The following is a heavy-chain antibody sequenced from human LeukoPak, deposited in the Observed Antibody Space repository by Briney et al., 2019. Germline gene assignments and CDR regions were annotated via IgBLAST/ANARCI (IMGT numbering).Heavy chain of an antibody. Sequence: GGSLRLSRAASGFTFSSYNMNWVRQASGKGLEWVANIKQDGSEKYYVDSVKGRFTISRDNAKNSLYLQMNSLRAEDTAVYYCARARVVTKWIDYWGQGTLVTVSS. D-gene: IGHD2-21*02. CDR2: IKQDGSEK. CDR1: GFTFSSYN. V-gene: IGHV3-7*03. CDR3: ARARVVTKWIDY. J-gene: IGHJ4*02.